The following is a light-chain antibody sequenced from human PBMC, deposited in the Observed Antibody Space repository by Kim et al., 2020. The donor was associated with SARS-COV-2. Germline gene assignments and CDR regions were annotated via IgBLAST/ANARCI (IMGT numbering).Light chain of an antibody. J-gene: IGLJ1*01. Sequence: QSALTQPPSASGSPGQSVTISCTGTSSDVGGYNYVSWYQQHPGKAPKLMIYEVNKRPSGVPDRFSDSKSGNTASLTVSGLQADDEADYYCSSFAGSNNVFGTGTKVTVL. V-gene: IGLV2-8*01. CDR3: SSFAGSNNV. CDR1: SSDVGGYNY. CDR2: EVN.